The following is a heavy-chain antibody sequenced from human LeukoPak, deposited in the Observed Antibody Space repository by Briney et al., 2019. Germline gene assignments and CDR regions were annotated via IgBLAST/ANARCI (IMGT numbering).Heavy chain of an antibody. D-gene: IGHD3-10*01. CDR1: GFTFNNYA. V-gene: IGHV3-23*01. CDR3: AKISGSGSHYFTY. CDR2: ISGSGFST. J-gene: IGHJ4*02. Sequence: PGGSLRLSCAASGFTFNNYAMSWVRQAPGKGLEWVLAISGSGFSTYYADSVRGRFTISRDNSKNTLYLQMSSLRAEDTAIYYCAKISGSGSHYFTYWGQGTLVTVSS.